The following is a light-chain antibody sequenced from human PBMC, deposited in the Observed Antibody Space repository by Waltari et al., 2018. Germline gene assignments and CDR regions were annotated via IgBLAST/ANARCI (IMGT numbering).Light chain of an antibody. CDR2: RSN. J-gene: IGLJ1*01. CDR1: NPNLRRTS. CDR3: AAWDDSLSVSYV. V-gene: IGLV1-47*01. Sequence: QSVLTQPPSASATPGQTVTLSCSGTNPNLRRTSVSRYQQLPGTAPKLLIYRSNQRPSGVPDRFSGSKSGTSASLAIRGLRSEDEADYYCAAWDDSLSVSYVFGSGTKVTV.